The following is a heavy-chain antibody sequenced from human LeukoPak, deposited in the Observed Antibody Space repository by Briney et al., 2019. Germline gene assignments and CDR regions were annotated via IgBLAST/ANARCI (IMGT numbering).Heavy chain of an antibody. Sequence: GSSVKISCKASGGTFSSRAISWVRQAPGQGLEWMGGIIPIFGTANYAQKFQGRVTITADESTSTAYMELSSLRSEDTAVYYCARVGYSYGYDWFDPWGQGTLVTVSS. CDR2: IIPIFGTA. J-gene: IGHJ5*02. CDR1: GGTFSSRA. V-gene: IGHV1-69*01. CDR3: ARVGYSYGYDWFDP. D-gene: IGHD5-18*01.